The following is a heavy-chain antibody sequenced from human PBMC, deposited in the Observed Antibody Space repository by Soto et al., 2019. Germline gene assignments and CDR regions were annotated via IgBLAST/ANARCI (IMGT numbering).Heavy chain of an antibody. Sequence: SETLSLTCTVSGGSISSGEYYWTWFRQPPGKGLEWIGYISYSGSTHYSPSLKSRVSITVDTSKNQFSLNLASVSAEDTAVYYCARRYGYAFDIWGQGTMVTVSS. CDR3: ARRYGYAFDI. CDR1: GGSISSGEYY. CDR2: ISYSGST. D-gene: IGHD4-17*01. J-gene: IGHJ3*02. V-gene: IGHV4-30-4*01.